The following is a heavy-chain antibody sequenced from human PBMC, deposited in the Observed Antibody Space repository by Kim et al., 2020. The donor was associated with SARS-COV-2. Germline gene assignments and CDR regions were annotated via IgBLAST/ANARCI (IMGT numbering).Heavy chain of an antibody. V-gene: IGHV4-4*02. CDR2: IYHTGST. Sequence: SETLSLTCAVSCGSISSTNWWTWVRQPPGKGLEWIGEIYHTGSTSYNPSLKSRVTMSVDKSKNQFSVNLNSVTAADTAVYYCRCSNWNPVYFDYWGQGTLVTVSP. J-gene: IGHJ4*02. CDR1: CGSISSTNW. D-gene: IGHD1-1*01. CDR3: RCSNWNPVYFDY.